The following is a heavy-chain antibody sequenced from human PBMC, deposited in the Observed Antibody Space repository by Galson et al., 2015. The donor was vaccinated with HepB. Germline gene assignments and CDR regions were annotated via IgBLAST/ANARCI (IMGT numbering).Heavy chain of an antibody. CDR3: AREYSSSSGWFDP. D-gene: IGHD6-6*01. V-gene: IGHV1-8*01. CDR2: MNPNSGNT. CDR1: GSTFTSYD. J-gene: IGHJ5*02. Sequence: SVTVSCKASGSTFTSYDINWVRQATGQGLEWMGWMNPNSGNTGYAQKFQGRVTMTRNTSISTAYMELSRLRSDDTAVYYCAREYSSSSGWFDPWVQGTLVTVSS.